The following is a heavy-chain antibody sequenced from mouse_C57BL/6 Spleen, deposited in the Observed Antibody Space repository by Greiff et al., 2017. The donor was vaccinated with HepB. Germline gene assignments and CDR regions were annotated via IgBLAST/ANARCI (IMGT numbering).Heavy chain of an antibody. V-gene: IGHV1-50*01. CDR3: ARDYSNYENYFDY. J-gene: IGHJ2*01. D-gene: IGHD2-5*01. CDR2: IDPSDSYT. Sequence: QVQLQQSGAELVKPGASVKLSCKASGYTFTSYWMQWVKQRPGQGLEWIGEIDPSDSYTNYNQKFKGKATLTVDTSSSTAYMQLSSLTSEDSAVYYCARDYSNYENYFDYWGQGTTLTVSS. CDR1: GYTFTSYW.